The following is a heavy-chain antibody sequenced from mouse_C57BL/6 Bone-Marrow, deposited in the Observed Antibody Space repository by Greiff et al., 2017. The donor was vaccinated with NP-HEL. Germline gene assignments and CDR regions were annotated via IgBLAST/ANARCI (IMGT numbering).Heavy chain of an antibody. J-gene: IGHJ4*01. CDR1: GFNIKDYY. CDR3: AGYFPFYAMDY. V-gene: IGHV14-2*01. Sequence: VHVKQSGAELVKPGASVKLSCTASGFNIKDYYMHWVKQRTEQGLEWIGRIDPEDGDTQSAPKFQGKATITADTSSNTAYLQLSSLTSEDTAVYYSAGYFPFYAMDYWGQGTSVTVYS. CDR2: IDPEDGDT.